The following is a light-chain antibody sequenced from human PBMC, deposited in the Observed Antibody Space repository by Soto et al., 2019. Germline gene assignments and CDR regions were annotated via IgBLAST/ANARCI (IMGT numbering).Light chain of an antibody. J-gene: IGKJ2*01. CDR1: QGVSTY. Sequence: DIQMTQSPSSLSASVGDRLTITCPASQGVSTYLLWYQQTQGKSPKLLTYAASTLLSVVPSRFSGSVTGRNFTLTISSLQPEDFATYDCQQSYKTAHTFGQGTKLETK. CDR3: QQSYKTAHT. CDR2: AAS. V-gene: IGKV1-39*01.